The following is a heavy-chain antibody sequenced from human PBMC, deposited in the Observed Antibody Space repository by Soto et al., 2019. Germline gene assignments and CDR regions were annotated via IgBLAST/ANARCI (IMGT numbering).Heavy chain of an antibody. CDR3: ARDQYCSGGSCYPNWFDP. CDR1: GGSISSYY. J-gene: IGHJ5*02. CDR2: IYYSGST. Sequence: QVQLQESGPGLVKPSETLSLTCTVSGGSISSYYWSWIRQPPGKGLEWIGYIYYSGSTNYNPSLKSRVTISVDTSKNQFSLKLSSVTAADTAVYYCARDQYCSGGSCYPNWFDPWGQGTLVTVSS. D-gene: IGHD2-15*01. V-gene: IGHV4-59*01.